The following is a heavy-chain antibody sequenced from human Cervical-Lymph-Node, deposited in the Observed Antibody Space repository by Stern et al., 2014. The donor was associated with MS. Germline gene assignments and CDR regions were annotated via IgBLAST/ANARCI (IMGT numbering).Heavy chain of an antibody. Sequence: EDQLVESGGGVIQPGGSLRLSCTASGFTVSRDYMTWVRQAPGKGLEWVSLITIVGSAFYTDSVKGRFTISRDDSKNTVYLHMTSLRAEDTAMYYCARDTSSPERSDWWGQGTLVTVSS. J-gene: IGHJ4*02. D-gene: IGHD1-1*01. V-gene: IGHV3-53*01. CDR2: ITIVGSA. CDR3: ARDTSSPERSDW. CDR1: GFTVSRDY.